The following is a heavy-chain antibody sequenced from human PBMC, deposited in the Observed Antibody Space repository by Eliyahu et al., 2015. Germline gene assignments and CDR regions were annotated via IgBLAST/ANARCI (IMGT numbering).Heavy chain of an antibody. CDR3: ARTGTGNWFDP. CDR1: GFTFSDYY. V-gene: IGHV3-11*01. D-gene: IGHD7-27*01. Sequence: QVQXVEXGGGLVKAGXSLXXSWXASGFTFSDYYMSWIRQAPGKGLEWVSYISSSGSTIYYADSVKGRFTISRDNAKNSLYLQMNSLRAEDTAVYYCARTGTGNWFDPWGQGTLVTVSS. J-gene: IGHJ5*02. CDR2: ISSSGSTI.